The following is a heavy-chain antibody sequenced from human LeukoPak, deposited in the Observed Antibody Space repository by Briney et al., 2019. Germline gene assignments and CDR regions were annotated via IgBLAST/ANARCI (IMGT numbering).Heavy chain of an antibody. CDR1: GFTFSTYN. CDR3: AKGSGYYHYYFDY. Sequence: GGSLRLSCAASGFTFSTYNMNWVRQAPGKGLEWVSSITNSSTYIYYADSVKGRFTISRDNAKNSLYLQMNSLRAEDTAVYYCAKGSGYYHYYFDYWGQGTLVTVSS. D-gene: IGHD3-3*01. V-gene: IGHV3-21*04. CDR2: ITNSSTYI. J-gene: IGHJ4*02.